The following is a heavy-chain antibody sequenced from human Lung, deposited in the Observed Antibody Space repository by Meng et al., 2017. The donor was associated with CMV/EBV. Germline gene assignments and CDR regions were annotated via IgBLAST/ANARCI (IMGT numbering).Heavy chain of an antibody. Sequence: SETLSLTCTVSGYSISNGYYWGWIRQPPGKGLEWIGSIYHSGSTYYHPSLKSRVTISVDTSKNQFSLKLSSVTAADTAVYYCARDYRTGCGSTSCYNWFDPWGQGTLVTVSS. D-gene: IGHD2-2*01. CDR1: GYSISNGYY. V-gene: IGHV4-38-2*02. J-gene: IGHJ5*02. CDR2: IYHSGST. CDR3: ARDYRTGCGSTSCYNWFDP.